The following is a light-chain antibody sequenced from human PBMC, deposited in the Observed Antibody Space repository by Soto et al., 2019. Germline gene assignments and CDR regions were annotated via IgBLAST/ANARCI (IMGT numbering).Light chain of an antibody. CDR1: QSISSY. CDR3: QQSYSTVFT. CDR2: AAS. J-gene: IGKJ3*01. Sequence: DIQMTQSPSSLSASVGDRVTITCRASQSISSYLNWYQQKPGKAPKLLIYAASSLQSGVPSRFSGSGSGTDFTLTISSLQPEDFATYYCQQSYSTVFTFGPGPKVAIK. V-gene: IGKV1-39*01.